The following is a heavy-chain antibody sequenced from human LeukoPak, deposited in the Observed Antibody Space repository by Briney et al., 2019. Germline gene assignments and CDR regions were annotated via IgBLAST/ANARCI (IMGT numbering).Heavy chain of an antibody. D-gene: IGHD6-6*01. CDR2: ISGSGGTT. CDR1: GFTLSSYA. Sequence: GGSLRLSCAASGFTLSSYAMSWVRQAPGKGLEWVSVISGSGGTTYYADSVKGRFTISRDNSKNTLFLQMNSLRAEDTAVYFCAKAMDVAARPPNDYWGQGTLVTVSS. CDR3: AKAMDVAARPPNDY. J-gene: IGHJ4*02. V-gene: IGHV3-23*01.